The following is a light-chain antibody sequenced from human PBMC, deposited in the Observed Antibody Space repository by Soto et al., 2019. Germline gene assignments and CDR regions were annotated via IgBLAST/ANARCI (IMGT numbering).Light chain of an antibody. CDR3: CSYAGSSTPYV. CDR2: EGS. CDR1: SSDVGRYNL. J-gene: IGLJ1*01. V-gene: IGLV2-23*01. Sequence: QSALTQPASVSGSPGQSITISCTGTSSDVGRYNLVSWYQQHPGKAPKLMIYEGSKPASGVSNRFSGSKSGNTASLTISGLQVEDEADYYCCSYAGSSTPYVFGTGTKLTVL.